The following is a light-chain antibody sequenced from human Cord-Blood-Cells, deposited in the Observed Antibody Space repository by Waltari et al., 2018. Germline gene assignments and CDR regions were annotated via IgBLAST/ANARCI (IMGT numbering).Light chain of an antibody. CDR2: DAS. V-gene: IGKV3-11*01. CDR3: QQRSNWWT. CDR1: PSVSGY. J-gene: IGKJ1*01. Sequence: EIVLTQSPATLSLSPGERATPSCRTSPSVSGYLAWYQQKPGQAPRLLIYDASNSATGIPARFSVSGSGTDFTLTISSLEPEDFAVYYCQQRSNWWTFGQGTKVEIK.